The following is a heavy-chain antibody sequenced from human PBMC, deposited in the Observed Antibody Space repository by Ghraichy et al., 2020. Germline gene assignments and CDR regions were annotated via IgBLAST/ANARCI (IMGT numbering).Heavy chain of an antibody. V-gene: IGHV3-30*18. CDR2: ISYDGSNK. Sequence: SLRLSCAASGFTFSSYGMHWVRQAPGKGLEWVAVISYDGSNKYYADSVKGRFTISRDNSKNTLYLQMNSLRAEDTAVYYCAKISQDSSGYYYYYYGMDVWGQGTTVTVSS. CDR3: AKISQDSSGYYYYYYGMDV. D-gene: IGHD3-22*01. J-gene: IGHJ6*02. CDR1: GFTFSSYG.